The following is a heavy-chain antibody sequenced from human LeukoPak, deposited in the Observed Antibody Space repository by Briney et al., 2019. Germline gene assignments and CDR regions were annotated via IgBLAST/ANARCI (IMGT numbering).Heavy chain of an antibody. CDR1: GFTFKNYA. CDR2: ISDSGGAT. J-gene: IGHJ4*02. CDR3: ARDGVVVAAPDY. Sequence: PGGSLRLSCAASGFTFKNYAMSWVRQAPGGGLEWVSAISDSGGATFHADSVKGRFTISRDNAKNSLYLQMNSLRAEDTAVYYCARDGVVVAAPDYWGQGTLVTVSS. D-gene: IGHD2-15*01. V-gene: IGHV3-23*01.